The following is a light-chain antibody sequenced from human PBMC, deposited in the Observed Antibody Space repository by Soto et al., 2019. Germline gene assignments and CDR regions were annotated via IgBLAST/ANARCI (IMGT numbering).Light chain of an antibody. CDR3: QKYNSVPWT. CDR1: QGISNY. J-gene: IGKJ1*01. Sequence: DIQMTQSPSSLSTSVGDRVTITCRASQGISNYLAWYQQKPGKVPKLLIYAASTLQSGVPSRFSGSGSGTDLTLNIRGLQPEAVATYYCQKYNSVPWTFGQGTKVEIK. V-gene: IGKV1-27*01. CDR2: AAS.